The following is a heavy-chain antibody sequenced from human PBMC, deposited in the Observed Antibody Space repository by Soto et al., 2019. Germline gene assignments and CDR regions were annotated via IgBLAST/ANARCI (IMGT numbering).Heavy chain of an antibody. V-gene: IGHV4-39*01. D-gene: IGHD4-17*01. CDR1: GGTISISRYA. CDR2: IYYSGST. CDR3: ARLPYGDHPFDY. Sequence: SETLSLTCTVSGGTISISRYAWGWIRQPPGKGLEWIGGIYYSGSTYYNPSLKSRVTISVDTSKNQFSLKLSSVTAADTAVYYCARLPYGDHPFDYWGQGTLVTVSS. J-gene: IGHJ4*02.